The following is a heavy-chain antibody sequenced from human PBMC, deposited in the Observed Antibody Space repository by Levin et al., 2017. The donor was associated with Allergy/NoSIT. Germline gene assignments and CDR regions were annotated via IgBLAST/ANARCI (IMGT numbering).Heavy chain of an antibody. CDR2: ISGTSSTT. D-gene: IGHD3-10*01. CDR1: GFTFSDYT. Sequence: GESLKISCAASGFTFSDYTMNWVRQAPGKGLEWVSFISGTSSTTYYADSVKGRFTISRDNAKNSLYLHMNSLRHEDTAVYYCANLPFYGSGTRDFWGQGTLVTVSS. CDR3: ANLPFYGSGTRDF. V-gene: IGHV3-48*02. J-gene: IGHJ4*02.